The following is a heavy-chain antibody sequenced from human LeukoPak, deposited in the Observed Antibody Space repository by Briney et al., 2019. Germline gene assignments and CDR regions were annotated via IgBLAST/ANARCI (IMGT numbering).Heavy chain of an antibody. CDR1: GFSFSSYG. CDR3: ARGARKGDDYGGFFDY. CDR2: ISVSFTT. D-gene: IGHD4-23*01. Sequence: GGSLRLSCAVSGFSFSSYGMSWVRQAPGKGLEWVSGISVSFTTYYADSVKGRFTISRDNSENTLYLQMNSLRAEDTAVYYCARGARKGDDYGGFFDYWGQGTLVTVSS. V-gene: IGHV3-23*01. J-gene: IGHJ4*02.